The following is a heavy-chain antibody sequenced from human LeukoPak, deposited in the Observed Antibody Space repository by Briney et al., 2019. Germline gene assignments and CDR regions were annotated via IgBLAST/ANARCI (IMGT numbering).Heavy chain of an antibody. CDR1: GGSISSYY. Sequence: SETLSLTCTVSGGSISSYYWSWIRQPPGKGLEWIGYIYYSGSTNYNPSLKSRVTISVDTSKNRFSLKLTSVTAADTAVYYCARDSSGYLESFDYWGQGTLVTVSS. D-gene: IGHD3-22*01. J-gene: IGHJ4*02. CDR3: ARDSSGYLESFDY. V-gene: IGHV4-59*12. CDR2: IYYSGST.